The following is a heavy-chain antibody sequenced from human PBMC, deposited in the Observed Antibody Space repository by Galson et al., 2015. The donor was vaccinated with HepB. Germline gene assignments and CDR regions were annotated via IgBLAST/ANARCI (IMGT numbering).Heavy chain of an antibody. V-gene: IGHV1-46*01. CDR2: IFAGGGST. CDR1: GYTLTNYH. J-gene: IGHJ4*02. Sequence: SVKVSCKASGYTLTNYHFHWVRQAPGQGPEWMGKIFAGGGSTRYAERFQGRVTLTRDSSTSTIYMEVSSLRSDDTAVYYCARETYYYDYSGAIRHFDYWGQGTLVTVSS. CDR3: ARETYYYDYSGAIRHFDY. D-gene: IGHD3-22*01.